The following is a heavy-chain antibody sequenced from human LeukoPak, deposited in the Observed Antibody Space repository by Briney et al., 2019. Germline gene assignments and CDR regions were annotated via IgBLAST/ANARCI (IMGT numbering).Heavy chain of an antibody. V-gene: IGHV4-61*01. CDR3: ARVGTTGTDYGMDV. Sequence: SETLSLTCTVSGGSVSTGSYYWSWIRQPPGEGLEGIGYVYYNASINYNPSLKSRVTISVDTSKNQFSLKLSSVTAADTAVYYCARVGTTGTDYGMDVWGQGTTVTVSS. D-gene: IGHD1-14*01. CDR1: GGSVSTGSYY. J-gene: IGHJ6*02. CDR2: VYYNASI.